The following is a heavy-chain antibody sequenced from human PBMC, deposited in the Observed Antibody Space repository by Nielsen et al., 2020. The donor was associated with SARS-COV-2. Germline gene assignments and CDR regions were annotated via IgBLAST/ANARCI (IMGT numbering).Heavy chain of an antibody. V-gene: IGHV5-10-1*01. Sequence: VRQMPGKGLEWMGRIDPSDSYTNYSPSFQGHVTISADKSISTAYLQWSSLKASDTAMYYCARRSPLGDFWSGYYTAYYFDYWGQGTLVTVSS. CDR3: ARRSPLGDFWSGYYTAYYFDY. CDR2: IDPSDSYT. D-gene: IGHD3-3*01. J-gene: IGHJ4*02.